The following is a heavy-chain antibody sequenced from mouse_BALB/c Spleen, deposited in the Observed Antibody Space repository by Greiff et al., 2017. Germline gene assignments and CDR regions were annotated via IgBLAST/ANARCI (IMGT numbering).Heavy chain of an antibody. CDR3: ARGNVGNYVIAY. V-gene: IGHV1-9*01. CDR2: ILPGSGST. J-gene: IGHJ3*01. CDR1: GYTFSSYW. Sequence: VQVVESGAELMKPGASVKLSCTATGYTFSSYWIEWVKQRPGHGLEWIGEILPGSGSTNYNEKFKGKATFTADTSSNTAYMQLSSLTSEDSAVYYWARGNVGNYVIAYWGQGTLVTVSA. D-gene: IGHD2-1*01.